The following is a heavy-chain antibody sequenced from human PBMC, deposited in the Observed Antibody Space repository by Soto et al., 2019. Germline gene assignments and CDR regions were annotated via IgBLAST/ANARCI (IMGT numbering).Heavy chain of an antibody. Sequence: GESLKISCKGSGYSFTSYWISWERQMPGKGLKWMGRIDPSDSYTNYSPSFQGHVTISADKSISTAYLQWSSLKASDTAMYYCARHTVDLDIVVVPAARSHYYYYYGMDVWGQGTTVTVSS. CDR2: IDPSDSYT. D-gene: IGHD2-2*03. J-gene: IGHJ6*02. V-gene: IGHV5-10-1*01. CDR3: ARHTVDLDIVVVPAARSHYYYYYGMDV. CDR1: GYSFTSYW.